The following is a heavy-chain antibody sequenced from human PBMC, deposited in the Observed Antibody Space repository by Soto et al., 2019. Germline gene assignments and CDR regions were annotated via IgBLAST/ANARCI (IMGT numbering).Heavy chain of an antibody. CDR3: AGRNIAVASYYYYYMDV. V-gene: IGHV4-59*01. J-gene: IGHJ6*03. Sequence: SETLSLTCTVSGGSISSYYWSWIRQPPGKGLEWIGYIHYSGSTNYNPSLKSRVTISVDTSKNQFSLKLSSVTAADTAVYYCAGRNIAVASYYYYYMDVWGKGTTVTVSS. CDR1: GGSISSYY. CDR2: IHYSGST. D-gene: IGHD6-19*01.